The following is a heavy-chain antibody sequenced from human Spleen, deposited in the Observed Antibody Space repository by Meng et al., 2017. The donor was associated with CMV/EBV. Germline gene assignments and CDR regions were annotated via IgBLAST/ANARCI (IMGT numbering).Heavy chain of an antibody. CDR2: INAKNGDT. D-gene: IGHD2-21*01. Sequence: SGSPFTGYYIPWVRQAPGQGLEWMGWINAKNGDTNYAQKFQGRVTMTTETSISTAYMELSSLRSDDTAVYYCARQKEMGIVVTLGYWGQGALVTVSS. V-gene: IGHV1-2*02. J-gene: IGHJ4*02. CDR1: GSPFTGYY. CDR3: ARQKEMGIVVTLGY.